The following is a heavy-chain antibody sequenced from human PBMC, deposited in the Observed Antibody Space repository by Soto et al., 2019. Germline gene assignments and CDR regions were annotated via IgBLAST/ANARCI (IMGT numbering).Heavy chain of an antibody. Sequence: KISCKGSGYSFTSYWISWVRQMPGKGLEWMGRIDPSDSYTNYSPSFQGHVTISADPSTNTAYLEWSSLKAADSAMYYCARVPDSSLGTMDVWGQGTTVTVSS. J-gene: IGHJ6*02. CDR1: GYSFTSYW. CDR3: ARVPDSSLGTMDV. CDR2: IDPSDSYT. D-gene: IGHD6-19*01. V-gene: IGHV5-10-1*01.